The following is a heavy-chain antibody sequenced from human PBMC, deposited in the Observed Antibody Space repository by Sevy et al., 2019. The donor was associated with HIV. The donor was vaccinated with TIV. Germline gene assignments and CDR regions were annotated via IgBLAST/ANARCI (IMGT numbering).Heavy chain of an antibody. D-gene: IGHD5-12*01. CDR1: GYTFTGYY. Sequence: ASVKVSCKASGYTFTGYYMHWVRQAPGQGLEWMGWINPNSGGTNYAQKFQGRVTMTRDTSISTAYMELSRLRSDDTAVYYCAREGLSGYDAFDIWAQGTMVTVS. J-gene: IGHJ3*02. CDR3: AREGLSGYDAFDI. V-gene: IGHV1-2*02. CDR2: INPNSGGT.